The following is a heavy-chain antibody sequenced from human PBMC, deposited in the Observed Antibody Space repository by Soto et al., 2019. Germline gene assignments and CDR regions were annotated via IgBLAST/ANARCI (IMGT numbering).Heavy chain of an antibody. CDR3: ARDHYEILTGSGWFGP. Sequence: ESGGGLVEPGGSLRLSCTATGFNFSDFYMSWLRQAPGKGLEWISYISSTSTYTNYADSVQGRFTISRDNSKQSLYLQLHNLRAGDSAVYYCARDHYEILTGSGWFGPWGLGTLVTVSS. V-gene: IGHV3-11*06. CDR2: ISSTSTYT. D-gene: IGHD3-9*01. J-gene: IGHJ5*02. CDR1: GFNFSDFY.